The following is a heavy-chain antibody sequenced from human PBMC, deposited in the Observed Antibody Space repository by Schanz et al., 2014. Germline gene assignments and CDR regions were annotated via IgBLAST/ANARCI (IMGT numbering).Heavy chain of an antibody. CDR1: GFTFRGYA. V-gene: IGHV3-48*01. Sequence: EVQLLESGGGLVQPGGSLRLSCAASGFTFRGYAMTWIRQAPGKGLEWLSYISDSGTYTNYADSVKGRFTISRDNAKNSLYLEMNSLRAEDTALYYCARDRRNADLDYWGQGTLVTVSS. CDR2: ISDSGTYT. D-gene: IGHD1-1*01. CDR3: ARDRRNADLDY. J-gene: IGHJ4*02.